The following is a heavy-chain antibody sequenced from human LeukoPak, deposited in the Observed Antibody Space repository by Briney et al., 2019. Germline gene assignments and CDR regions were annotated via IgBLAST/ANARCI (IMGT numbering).Heavy chain of an antibody. Sequence: GASVKVSCKASGGTFSSYAISWVRQAPGQGLEWMGRIIPIFGTANHAQKFQGRVTITTDESTSTAYMELSSLRSEDTAVYYCARERVDPGDIVVVVAATRAFDIWGQGTMVTVSS. CDR2: IIPIFGTA. CDR3: ARERVDPGDIVVVVAATRAFDI. CDR1: GGTFSSYA. D-gene: IGHD2-15*01. V-gene: IGHV1-69*05. J-gene: IGHJ3*02.